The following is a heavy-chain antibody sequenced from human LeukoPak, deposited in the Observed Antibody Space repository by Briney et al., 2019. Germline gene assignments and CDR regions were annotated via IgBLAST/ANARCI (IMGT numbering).Heavy chain of an antibody. V-gene: IGHV4-59*01. CDR3: ARGPLFPLDY. Sequence: SETLSLTCTVSGGSISSYYWSWIRQPPGKRLEWIGYIYYSGSTNYNPSLKSRVTISVDTSKNQFSLKLSSVTAADTAVYYCARGPLFPLDYWGQGTLVTVSS. CDR1: GGSISSYY. J-gene: IGHJ4*02. CDR2: IYYSGST. D-gene: IGHD3-10*01.